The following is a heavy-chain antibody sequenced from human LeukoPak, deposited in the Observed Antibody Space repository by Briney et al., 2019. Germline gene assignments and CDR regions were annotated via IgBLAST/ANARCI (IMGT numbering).Heavy chain of an antibody. CDR3: ARLADCSSTTCHDY. J-gene: IGHJ4*02. CDR2: IYYSGST. D-gene: IGHD2-2*01. Sequence: SETLSLTCTVSGGSISSSSYYWGWIRQPPGKGLEWIGSIYYSGSTYYNPSLKSRVTISVDTSKNQFSLKLNSVTATDTAVYYCARLADCSSTTCHDYWGQGTLVTVSS. V-gene: IGHV4-39*01. CDR1: GGSISSSSYY.